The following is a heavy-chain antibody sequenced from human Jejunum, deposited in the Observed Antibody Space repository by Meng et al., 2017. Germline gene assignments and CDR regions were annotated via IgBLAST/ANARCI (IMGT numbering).Heavy chain of an antibody. V-gene: IGHV1-3*01. CDR3: ARDLPYNNFWRNWFDP. J-gene: IGHJ5*02. CDR1: GYIFTSYG. Sequence: QAQVVPFGSEVKKPGASVKVSCKASGYIFTSYGMHWVRQAPGQRLEWMGWINGGNGNTKYSQKFQGRVTITRDTSANTAYMELSSLTSEDTAVYYCARDLPYNNFWRNWFDPWGQGTLVTVSS. D-gene: IGHD1-14*01. CDR2: INGGNGNT.